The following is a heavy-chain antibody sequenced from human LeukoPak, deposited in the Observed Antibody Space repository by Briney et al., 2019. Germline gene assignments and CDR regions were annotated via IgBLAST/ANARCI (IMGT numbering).Heavy chain of an antibody. Sequence: PSETLSLTCTVSGGYISGFYWSWIRQPPEKGLEWIGYVHYSGSTNYNPSLKSRVIISVDSSKNQFSLKLSSVTAADTAVYYCATYYSDSSAYVHYLDSWGRGTLVTVSS. V-gene: IGHV4-59*03. CDR2: VHYSGST. CDR3: ATYYSDSSAYVHYLDS. D-gene: IGHD3-22*01. CDR1: GGYISGFY. J-gene: IGHJ4*02.